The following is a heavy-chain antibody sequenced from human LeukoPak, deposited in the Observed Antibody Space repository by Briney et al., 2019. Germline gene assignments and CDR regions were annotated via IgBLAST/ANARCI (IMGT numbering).Heavy chain of an antibody. CDR3: ARDNPTMVRGLIIRGTDAFDI. J-gene: IGHJ3*02. V-gene: IGHV1-8*01. D-gene: IGHD3-10*01. CDR1: GYTFPSYD. Sequence: ASVKVSCKASGYTFPSYDINWVRQATGQGLEWMGWMNPNSGNTGYAQKFQGRVTMTRNTSISTAYMELSSLRSEDTAVYYCARDNPTMVRGLIIRGTDAFDIWGQGTMVTVSS. CDR2: MNPNSGNT.